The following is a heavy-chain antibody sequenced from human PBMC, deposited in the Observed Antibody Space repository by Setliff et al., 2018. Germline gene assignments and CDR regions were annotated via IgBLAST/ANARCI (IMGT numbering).Heavy chain of an antibody. CDR3: ARHDARGYYYYMDV. CDR1: GGSISSSDFY. Sequence: SETLSLTCTVSGGSISSSDFYWGWMRQPPGKGLEWIGSIYYSGTTYYNPSLKSPVTISIDTSKNQFSLKLSSVTAADTAIYYCARHDARGYYYYMDVWGEGTTVTVSS. CDR2: IYYSGTT. D-gene: IGHD3-10*01. J-gene: IGHJ6*03. V-gene: IGHV4-39*01.